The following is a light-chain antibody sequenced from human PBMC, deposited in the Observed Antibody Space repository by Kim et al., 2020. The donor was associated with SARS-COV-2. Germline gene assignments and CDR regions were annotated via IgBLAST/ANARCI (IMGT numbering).Light chain of an antibody. CDR2: EAS. J-gene: IGKJ4*01. Sequence: PASISCMSSHSRLRSDGKTYLYWYLQRPGQPPQLLIYEASNRFSGVSDRFSGSGSGTDFTLKISRVEADDVGLYYCMQNKKPPLTFGRGTKVDIK. V-gene: IGKV2D-29*01. CDR3: MQNKKPPLT. CDR1: HSRLRSDGKTY.